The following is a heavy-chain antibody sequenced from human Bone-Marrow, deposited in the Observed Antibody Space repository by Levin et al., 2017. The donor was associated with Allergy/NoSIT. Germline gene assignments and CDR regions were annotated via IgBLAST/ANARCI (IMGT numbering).Heavy chain of an antibody. J-gene: IGHJ3*02. CDR2: VATHNGDT. Sequence: GESLKISCRASGYTFTSYGISWVRQAPGQGLEWMGWVATHNGDTRYAQKFQGRLTMTTDTPTNTVYLEMRSLRPDDTALYYCARDWRWQQGIDTFEIWGQGTMVTVSS. CDR3: ARDWRWQQGIDTFEI. V-gene: IGHV1-18*01. CDR1: GYTFTSYG. D-gene: IGHD5-24*01.